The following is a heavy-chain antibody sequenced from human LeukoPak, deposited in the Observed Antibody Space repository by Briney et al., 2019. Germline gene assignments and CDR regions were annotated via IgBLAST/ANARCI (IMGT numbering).Heavy chain of an antibody. D-gene: IGHD3-22*01. J-gene: IGHJ4*02. Sequence: SETLSLTCAVYGGSFSSYYWSWIRQPPGKGLEWIGEINHSGSTNYNPSLKSRVTISVDTSKNQFSLKLSSVTAADTAVYYCARYLTTFRSGYYAYWGQGTLVTVSS. CDR3: ARYLTTFRSGYYAY. V-gene: IGHV4-34*01. CDR1: GGSFSSYY. CDR2: INHSGST.